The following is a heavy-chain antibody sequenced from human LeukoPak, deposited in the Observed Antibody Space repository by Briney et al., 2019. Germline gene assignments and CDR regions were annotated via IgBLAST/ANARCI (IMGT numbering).Heavy chain of an antibody. V-gene: IGHV3-30*02. CDR3: AKDRASSGWQGLFDY. D-gene: IGHD6-19*01. CDR1: GFTFSSYG. Sequence: GGSLRLSCAASGFTFSSYGMHWVRQAPGKGLEGVAFIRYDGSNKYYADSVKGRFTISRDNSKNTLYLQMNSLRAEDTAVYYCAKDRASSGWQGLFDYWGQGTLVTVSS. J-gene: IGHJ4*02. CDR2: IRYDGSNK.